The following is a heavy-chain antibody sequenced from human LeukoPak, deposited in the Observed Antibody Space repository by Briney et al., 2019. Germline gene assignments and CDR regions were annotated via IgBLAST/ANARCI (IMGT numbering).Heavy chain of an antibody. J-gene: IGHJ4*02. CDR1: GGSISHYY. CDR2: IFTSGST. Sequence: PSETLSLTCTVSGGSISHYYWRWFRQPAGKGLEWIGRIFTSGSTNYNPALKSRVTVSVDASKKQFSLKLSSVTAADTAVYYCAREDSGWYFRLWGQGALVTVSS. D-gene: IGHD6-19*01. CDR3: AREDSGWYFRL. V-gene: IGHV4-4*07.